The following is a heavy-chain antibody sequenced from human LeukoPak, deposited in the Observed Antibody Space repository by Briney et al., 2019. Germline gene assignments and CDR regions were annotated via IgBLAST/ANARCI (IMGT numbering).Heavy chain of an antibody. J-gene: IGHJ4*02. CDR2: IYHSGTT. Sequence: SGTLSLTCAVSGGPISSSNWWSWVRQPPGKGLEWIGEIYHSGTTNYNPSLKSRVTISVDKSKNQFSLKLSSVTAADTAVYYCARHLGSGWSYYFDYWGQGTLVTVSS. CDR1: GGPISSSNW. CDR3: ARHLGSGWSYYFDY. V-gene: IGHV4-4*02. D-gene: IGHD6-19*01.